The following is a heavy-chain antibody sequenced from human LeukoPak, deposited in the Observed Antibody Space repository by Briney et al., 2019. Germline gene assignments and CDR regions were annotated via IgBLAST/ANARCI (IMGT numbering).Heavy chain of an antibody. CDR2: IYYSGST. V-gene: IGHV4-39*07. CDR1: GGSISSNSYY. CDR3: ARDRTYYYYGMDV. J-gene: IGHJ6*02. Sequence: SETLSLTCTVSGGSISSNSYYWGWIRQPPGKGLEWIGSIYYSGSTYNNPSLKSRVTISVDTSKNQFSLKLSSVTAADTAVYYCARDRTYYYYGMDVWGQGTTVTVSS.